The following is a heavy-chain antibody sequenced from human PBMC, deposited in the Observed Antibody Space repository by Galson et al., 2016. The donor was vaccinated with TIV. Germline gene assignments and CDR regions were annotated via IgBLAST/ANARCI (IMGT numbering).Heavy chain of an antibody. CDR1: GLSVSINY. CDR3: AGDRIVDATYYYYYYGMDV. J-gene: IGHJ6*02. V-gene: IGHV3-66*02. CDR2: ISDGGNT. D-gene: IGHD1-26*01. Sequence: SLRLSCAASGLSVSINYMTWVRQAPGKGLEWVSVISDGGNTYYPDSVKGRFTISRDNSKNTLYLQMNSLRVEDTAVYYCAGDRIVDATYYYYYYGMDVWGQGTAVTVSS.